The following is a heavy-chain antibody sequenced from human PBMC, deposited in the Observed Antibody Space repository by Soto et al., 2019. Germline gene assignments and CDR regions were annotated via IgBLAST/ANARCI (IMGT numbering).Heavy chain of an antibody. Sequence: QVQLVQSGAEVKKPGSSVKVSCTASGGTFSSYTISWVRQAPGQGLEWMGRIIPILGIAHYAQKLQGRVTITADKSTTTTYMELSSLRSEDTAVYYSARDTRYTLGMAAHYMDVWGKGTTVTVSS. CDR1: GGTFSSYT. CDR2: IIPILGIA. V-gene: IGHV1-69*08. J-gene: IGHJ6*03. D-gene: IGHD6-6*01. CDR3: ARDTRYTLGMAAHYMDV.